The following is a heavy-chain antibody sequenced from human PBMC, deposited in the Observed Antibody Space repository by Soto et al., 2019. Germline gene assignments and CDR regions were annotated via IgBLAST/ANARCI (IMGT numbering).Heavy chain of an antibody. V-gene: IGHV3-30*18. CDR1: GFSFSTYG. Sequence: GGSLRLSCAASGFSFSTYGMHWVRQAPGKGLEWMAVISNDGSIKYYADSVKGRFTISRDNSKDTLFLQMNSLRGEDTAVYYCAKVVRADTTSSNFYYYSGMDVWRQGTTVTVSS. CDR2: ISNDGSIK. CDR3: AKVVRADTTSSNFYYYSGMDV. J-gene: IGHJ6*02. D-gene: IGHD6-6*01.